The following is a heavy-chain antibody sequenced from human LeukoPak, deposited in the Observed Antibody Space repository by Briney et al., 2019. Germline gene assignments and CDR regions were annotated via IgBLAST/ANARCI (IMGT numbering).Heavy chain of an antibody. CDR3: ARPHCSSTSCYLGGDAFDI. CDR2: INHSGST. V-gene: IGHV4-34*01. Sequence: SGTLSLTCAVYGGSFSGYYWSWIRQPPGKGLEWIGEINHSGSTNYNPSLKSRVTISVDTSKNQFSLKLSSVTAADTAVYYCARPHCSSTSCYLGGDAFDIWGQGTMVTVSS. D-gene: IGHD2-2*01. CDR1: GGSFSGYY. J-gene: IGHJ3*02.